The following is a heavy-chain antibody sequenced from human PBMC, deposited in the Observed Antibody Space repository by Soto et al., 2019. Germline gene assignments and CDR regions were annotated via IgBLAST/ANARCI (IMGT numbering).Heavy chain of an antibody. V-gene: IGHV4-59*08. CDR2: IYYSGST. CDR3: ASLPRITMVRGVPPH. Sequence: SETLSLTCTVSGGSISSYYWSWIRQPPGKGLEWIGYIYYSGSTNYNPSLKSRVTISVDTSKNQFSLKLSSVAAADTAVYYCASLPRITMVRGVPPHWGQGTLVTGSS. CDR1: GGSISSYY. D-gene: IGHD3-10*01. J-gene: IGHJ4*02.